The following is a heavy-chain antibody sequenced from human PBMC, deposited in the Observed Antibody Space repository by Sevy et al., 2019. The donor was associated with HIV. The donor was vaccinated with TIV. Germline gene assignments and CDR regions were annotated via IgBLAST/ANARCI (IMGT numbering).Heavy chain of an antibody. CDR1: GFDFSSHW. CDR2: MNTDGSST. Sequence: GGSLRLSCEASGFDFSSHWMQWVRQAPVKGLEWVSRMNTDGSSTNYADSVKGRFTISRDNAKNTLYLEMNNLRDEDTALYYCATPRFDFWGPGTLVTVSS. J-gene: IGHJ4*02. V-gene: IGHV3-74*01. CDR3: ATPRFDF.